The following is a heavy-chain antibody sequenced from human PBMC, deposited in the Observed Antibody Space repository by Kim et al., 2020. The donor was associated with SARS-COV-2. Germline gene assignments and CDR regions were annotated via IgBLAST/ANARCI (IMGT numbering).Heavy chain of an antibody. CDR1: GFTFSSYA. V-gene: IGHV3-23*01. CDR2: ISGSGGNT. CDR3: AKDGGSGDAFDI. Sequence: GGSLRLSCAASGFTFSSYAMSWVRQAPGKGLEWVSAISGSGGNTYYADSVKGRFTISRDNSKNTLYLQMNSLRAEDTAVYYCAKDGGSGDAFDIWGQGTMVTVSS. J-gene: IGHJ3*02. D-gene: IGHD1-1*01.